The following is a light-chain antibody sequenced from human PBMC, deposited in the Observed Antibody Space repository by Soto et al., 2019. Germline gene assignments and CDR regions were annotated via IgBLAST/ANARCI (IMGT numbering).Light chain of an antibody. J-gene: IGLJ1*01. CDR3: SSYSRSSSYV. V-gene: IGLV2-14*01. CDR2: EVN. Sequence: QSALTQPASVSGSPGQSITISCTGTSSDVGGYNYVSWYQQHPGKAPKLMIYEVNNRPSGVSNRFSGSKSGNTASLTISVLQAEDEADYYCSSYSRSSSYVFGTGTKVTVL. CDR1: SSDVGGYNY.